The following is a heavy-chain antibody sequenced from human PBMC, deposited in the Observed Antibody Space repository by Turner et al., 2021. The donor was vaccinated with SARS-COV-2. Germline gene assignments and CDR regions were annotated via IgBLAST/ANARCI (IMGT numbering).Heavy chain of an antibody. V-gene: IGHV3-11*04. D-gene: IGHD2-21*01. CDR3: ARDGGDQSGGAFDI. CDR2: INSTGYII. CDR1: GFSLSDYY. Sequence: HLVESGGGLVKPGGSLTLSCVASGFSLSDYYMSWVRQAPGKGLEWLSYINSTGYIINSADYVKGRFTVSRDNAKNSLSLVMDSLRAEDTAVYYCARDGGDQSGGAFDIWGQGTMVTVSS. J-gene: IGHJ3*02.